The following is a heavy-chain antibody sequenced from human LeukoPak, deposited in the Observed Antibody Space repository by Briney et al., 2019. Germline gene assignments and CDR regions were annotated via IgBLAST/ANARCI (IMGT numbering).Heavy chain of an antibody. CDR3: ARELREHGVFDI. Sequence: GGSLRLSCAASGFTFSSYGIHWVRQAPGKGLEWVAFIRYDGSNKYYTASVKGRFSISRDNSKNTVFLQMNSLRAEDTAVYYCARELREHGVFDIWGQGTMVTVSS. D-gene: IGHD1-26*01. J-gene: IGHJ3*02. CDR2: IRYDGSNK. CDR1: GFTFSSYG. V-gene: IGHV3-30*02.